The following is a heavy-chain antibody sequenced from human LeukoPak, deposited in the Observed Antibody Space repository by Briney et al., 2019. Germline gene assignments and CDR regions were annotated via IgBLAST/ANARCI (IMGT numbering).Heavy chain of an antibody. D-gene: IGHD6-13*01. CDR2: ISSSGSTI. CDR3: ASFQQQLVNFDY. Sequence: GGSLRLSCAASGFTFSSYEMNWVRQAPGKGLEWVSYISSSGSTIYYADSVKGRFTISRDNAKNSLYLQMNSLRAEDTAVYYCASFQQQLVNFDYWGQGTLVTVSS. J-gene: IGHJ4*02. CDR1: GFTFSSYE. V-gene: IGHV3-48*03.